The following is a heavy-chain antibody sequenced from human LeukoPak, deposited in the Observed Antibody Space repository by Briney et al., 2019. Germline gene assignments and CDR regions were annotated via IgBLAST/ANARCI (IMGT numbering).Heavy chain of an antibody. V-gene: IGHV3-23*01. CDR2: ISGSDAGT. Sequence: GGSLRLSCAASGFTFSTYAMSWVRQSPGKGLEGVSAISGSDAGTYYADSVKGRFTISRDNSKNTVYLQMNSLRAGDTATYHRAKSFLGFCPGVICYSPDYWGQGSLVTVSS. D-gene: IGHD2-15*01. CDR1: GFTFSTYA. J-gene: IGHJ4*02. CDR3: AKSFLGFCPGVICYSPDY.